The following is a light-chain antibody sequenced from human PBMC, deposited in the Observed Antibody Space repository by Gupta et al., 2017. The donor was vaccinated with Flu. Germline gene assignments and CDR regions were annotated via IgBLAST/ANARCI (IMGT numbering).Light chain of an antibody. J-gene: IGLJ3*02. CDR3: QLYYPGIWV. V-gene: IGLV7-43*01. CDR1: TGAVTSTYY. CDR2: SGR. Sequence: QIVVTQEPSLTVSPGGTVTLTCACNTGAVTSTYYPNWFQQKPGQAPRALIYSGRNKPSWTPARFSGSCLEGKAALTLSGVQSEDEDDYYCQLYYPGIWVFGGGTKLTVL.